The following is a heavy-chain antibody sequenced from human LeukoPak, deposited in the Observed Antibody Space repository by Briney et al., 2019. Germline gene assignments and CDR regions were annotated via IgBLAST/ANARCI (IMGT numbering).Heavy chain of an antibody. J-gene: IGHJ6*03. CDR1: GGSISSSTYF. CDR3: ARTTEGYCRGRSCYSYYYYMDV. D-gene: IGHD2-15*01. Sequence: SETLSLTCTVSGGSISSSTYFWGWIRQPPGKGLEWIGTIYYSGSTNYNPSLKSRVTISVDTSKNQFSLKLSSVTAADTAVYYCARTTEGYCRGRSCYSYYYYMDVWGKGTTVTVSS. CDR2: IYYSGST. V-gene: IGHV4-39*07.